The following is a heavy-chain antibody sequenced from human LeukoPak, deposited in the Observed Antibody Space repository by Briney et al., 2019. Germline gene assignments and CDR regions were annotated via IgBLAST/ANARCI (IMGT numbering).Heavy chain of an antibody. CDR3: ARDKGYSKGGSFDY. Sequence: ASVKVSCKASGGTFSSYAISWVRQAPGQGLEWMGGIIPIFGTANYAQKFQGRVTITADKSTSTAYMELSSLRSEDTAVYYCARDKGYSKGGSFDYWGQGTLVTVSS. CDR1: GGTFSSYA. D-gene: IGHD4-11*01. V-gene: IGHV1-69*06. J-gene: IGHJ4*02. CDR2: IIPIFGTA.